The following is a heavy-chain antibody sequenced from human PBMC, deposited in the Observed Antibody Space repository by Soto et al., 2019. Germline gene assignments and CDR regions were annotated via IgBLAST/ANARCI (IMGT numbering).Heavy chain of an antibody. CDR1: GYTFTSYG. V-gene: IGHV1-69*13. CDR3: ARADSSGYYPGGGAFDI. D-gene: IGHD3-22*01. CDR2: IIPIFGTA. Sequence: ASVKVSCKASGYTFTSYGISWVRQAPGQGLEWMGGIIPIFGTANYAQKFQGRVTITADESTSAAYMELSSLRSEDTAVYYCARADSSGYYPGGGAFDIWG. J-gene: IGHJ3*02.